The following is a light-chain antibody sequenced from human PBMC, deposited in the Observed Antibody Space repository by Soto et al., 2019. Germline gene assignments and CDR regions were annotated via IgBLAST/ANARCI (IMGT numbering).Light chain of an antibody. CDR1: QAISSR. V-gene: IGKV1-5*03. J-gene: IGKJ4*02. Sequence: DIQMTQSPSTLSASVGDSVTITCRASQAISSRWAWYQQKPGKAPKLLIYKTSTLEGGVPSRFSGSGSGTEFTLTISSLQPDDLAIYYCQHYDTYSPFGGGTKVEIK. CDR3: QHYDTYSP. CDR2: KTS.